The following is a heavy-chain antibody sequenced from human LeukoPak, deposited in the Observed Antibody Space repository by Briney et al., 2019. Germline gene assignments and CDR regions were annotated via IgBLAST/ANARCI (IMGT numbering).Heavy chain of an antibody. V-gene: IGHV3-21*01. Sequence: GGSLRLSCAASGFRFSNYNMNWVRQAPGQRLEWVSSIGSSSSNYIYYADSVKGRFTISRDNAKNSMFLQMNSLRADDTAVYYCARAIAVAGEDDYWGQGTLVTVSS. D-gene: IGHD6-19*01. J-gene: IGHJ4*02. CDR2: IGSSSSNYI. CDR1: GFRFSNYN. CDR3: ARAIAVAGEDDY.